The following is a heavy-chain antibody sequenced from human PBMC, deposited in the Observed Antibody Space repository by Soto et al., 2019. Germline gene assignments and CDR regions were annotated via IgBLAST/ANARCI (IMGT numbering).Heavy chain of an antibody. D-gene: IGHD3-3*02. V-gene: IGHV1-2*02. J-gene: IGHJ4*02. CDR2: ISPNSGGT. Sequence: GASVKVSCKASGYTFTSYYIHWVRQAPGQGLEWMGEISPNSGGTKYAQKFQGRVTMTRDTSITTVYMDLSNLSPDDTAVYYCGKGRSGDVYIFYWGQGTLVTVSS. CDR3: GKGRSGDVYIFY. CDR1: GYTFTSYY.